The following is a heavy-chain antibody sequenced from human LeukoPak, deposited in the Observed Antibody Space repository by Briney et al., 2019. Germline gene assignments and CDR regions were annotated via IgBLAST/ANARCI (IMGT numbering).Heavy chain of an antibody. Sequence: SETLSLTCTVSGDSISSSSYYWGWIRQPPGKGLEWIGSIYYSGSTYYNPSLKSRVTISVDTSKNQFSLKLSSVTAADTAVYYCARGSPVLLWFGELLPFDYWGQGTLVTVSS. J-gene: IGHJ4*02. V-gene: IGHV4-39*01. CDR1: GDSISSSSYY. CDR3: ARGSPVLLWFGELLPFDY. D-gene: IGHD3-10*01. CDR2: IYYSGST.